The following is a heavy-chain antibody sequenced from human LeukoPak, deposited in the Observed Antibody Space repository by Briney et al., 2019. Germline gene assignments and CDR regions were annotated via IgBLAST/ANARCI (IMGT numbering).Heavy chain of an antibody. CDR3: ASGGYFYGHINWFDP. V-gene: IGHV1-69*10. D-gene: IGHD3-10*01. CDR2: IIPVLETS. CDR1: GGTFSSYG. Sequence: SVKVSCKASGGTFSSYGISWVRQAPGQGLEWMGGIIPVLETSNYAQKFQGRITMTADKSTYTAYMVLSSLKSEDTAVYYCASGGYFYGHINWFDPWGQGTLVTVSS. J-gene: IGHJ5*02.